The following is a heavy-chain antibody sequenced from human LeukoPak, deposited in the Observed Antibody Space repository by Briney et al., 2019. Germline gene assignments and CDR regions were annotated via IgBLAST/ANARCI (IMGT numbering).Heavy chain of an antibody. CDR2: IKQDGSEK. J-gene: IGHJ4*02. Sequence: GGSLRLSCAASGFTFSSYWMSWVRQAPGKGLEWVANIKQDGSEKYYEDSVKGRFTISRDNAKNSLYLQMNSLRAEDTAVYYCARDAHYGGNSRWVWSVWGQGTLVTVSS. CDR3: ARDAHYGGNSRWVWSV. V-gene: IGHV3-7*01. CDR1: GFTFSSYW. D-gene: IGHD4-23*01.